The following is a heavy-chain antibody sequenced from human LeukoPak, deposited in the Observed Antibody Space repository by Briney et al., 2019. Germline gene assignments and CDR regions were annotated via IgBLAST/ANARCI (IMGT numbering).Heavy chain of an antibody. V-gene: IGHV3-30*18. CDR1: GFTFSSYG. D-gene: IGHD3-22*01. CDR3: AKECGRDYDDRAFDI. CDR2: ISYDGSNK. Sequence: GGSLRLSCAASGFTFSSYGMHWVRQAPGKGLEWVAVISYDGSNKYYADSVKGRFTISRDNSHNTLYLQMSSLTAEDTAVYYCAKECGRDYDDRAFDIWGQGTMVTVSS. J-gene: IGHJ3*02.